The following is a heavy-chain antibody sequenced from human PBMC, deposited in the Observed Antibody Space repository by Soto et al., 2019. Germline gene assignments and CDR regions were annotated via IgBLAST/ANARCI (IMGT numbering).Heavy chain of an antibody. CDR3: ATYTAFAKYYFDH. Sequence: TLSLTCAVSGVSITTNGYSWSWIRQPPGKGLEWIGYIYPSGTIFYNPSLNSRVTISADTSNNQFSLKLTSVTAADTAVYFCATYTAFAKYYFDHWGQGTLVTVSS. CDR1: GVSITTNGYS. J-gene: IGHJ4*02. D-gene: IGHD3-16*01. CDR2: IYPSGTI. V-gene: IGHV4-30-2*01.